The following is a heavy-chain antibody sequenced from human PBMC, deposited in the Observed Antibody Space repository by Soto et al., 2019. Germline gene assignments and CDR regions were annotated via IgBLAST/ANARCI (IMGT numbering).Heavy chain of an antibody. D-gene: IGHD2-2*01. CDR3: AKFLGYCSSTSCSSDY. CDR1: GFTFSSYA. CDR2: ISGSGGST. V-gene: IGHV3-23*01. J-gene: IGHJ4*02. Sequence: GGSLRLSCAASGFTFSSYAMSWVRQAPGKGLEWVSAISGSGGSTYYADSVKGRFTISRDNSKNTLYLQMNSLRAEDTAVYYCAKFLGYCSSTSCSSDYWGQGTLVTVSS.